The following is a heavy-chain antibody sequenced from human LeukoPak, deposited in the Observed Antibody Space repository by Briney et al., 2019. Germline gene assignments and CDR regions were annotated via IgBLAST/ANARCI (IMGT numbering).Heavy chain of an antibody. CDR3: ARGAVRRGGDY. CDR1: GGSISSSSYY. CDR2: IYYSGST. D-gene: IGHD3-16*01. J-gene: IGHJ4*02. Sequence: SETLSLTCTVSGGSISSSSYYWGWIRQPPGKGLEWIGSIYYSGSTYYNPSLKSRVTISVDTSKNQFSLKLSSVTAADTAVYYCARGAVRRGGDYWGQGTLVTVSS. V-gene: IGHV4-39*01.